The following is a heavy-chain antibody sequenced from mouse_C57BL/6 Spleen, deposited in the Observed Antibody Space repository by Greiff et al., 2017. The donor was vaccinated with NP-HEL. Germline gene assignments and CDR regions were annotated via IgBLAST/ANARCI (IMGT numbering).Heavy chain of an antibody. Sequence: EVNLVESGGGLVKPGGSLKLSCAASGFTFSSYTMSWVRQPPEKRLAWVATISGGGGHTYYPDSVKGRFTISRDNAKNTLYQQMRSLRSEDKALYYCARRGVRRGFAYWGQGTLGTVSA. CDR3: ARRGVRRGFAY. J-gene: IGHJ3*01. CDR2: ISGGGGHT. CDR1: GFTFSSYT. V-gene: IGHV5-9*01.